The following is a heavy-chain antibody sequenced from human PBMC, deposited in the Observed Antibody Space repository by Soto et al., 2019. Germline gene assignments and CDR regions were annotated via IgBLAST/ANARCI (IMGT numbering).Heavy chain of an antibody. CDR2: INPSGGST. CDR3: ARGPGLQSTVVTPSFY. Sequence: ASLKVSCKSSGYTFTSCDIHWGRRAPGQGLEWMGIINPSGGSTSYAQKFQGTVTMTRDTSTSTVYMELSSLRSEDTAVYYCARGPGLQSTVVTPSFYWGQGPLGTVSS. CDR1: GYTFTSCD. D-gene: IGHD4-17*01. J-gene: IGHJ4*02. V-gene: IGHV1-46*01.